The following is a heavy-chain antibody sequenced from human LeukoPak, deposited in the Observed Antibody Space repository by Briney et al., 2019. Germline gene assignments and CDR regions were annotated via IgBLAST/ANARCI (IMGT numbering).Heavy chain of an antibody. Sequence: SETLSLTCTVSGGSIGSDNFYWSWIRKPAGKGLEWIGRFYASGNNDYSPSLRGRVTISADTSKNQFSLKLTSVTAADTAIYYCAREPVGAPRYFDYWGQGTLVTVSS. CDR1: GGSIGSDNFY. CDR3: AREPVGAPRYFDY. V-gene: IGHV4-61*02. D-gene: IGHD1-26*01. CDR2: FYASGNN. J-gene: IGHJ4*02.